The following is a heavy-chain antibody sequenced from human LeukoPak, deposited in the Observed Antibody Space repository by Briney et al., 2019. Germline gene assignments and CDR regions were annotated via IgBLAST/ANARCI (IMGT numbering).Heavy chain of an antibody. J-gene: IGHJ6*02. Sequence: PSQTLSLTCTVSGGSISSGSYYWSWIRQPAGKGLEWIGRIYTSGSTNYNPSLKSRVTISVDTSKNQFSLKLSSVTAADTAVYYCARDSLYDFWSGYFPQGMDVRGQGTTVTVSS. D-gene: IGHD3-3*01. CDR3: ARDSLYDFWSGYFPQGMDV. CDR1: GGSISSGSYY. CDR2: IYTSGST. V-gene: IGHV4-61*02.